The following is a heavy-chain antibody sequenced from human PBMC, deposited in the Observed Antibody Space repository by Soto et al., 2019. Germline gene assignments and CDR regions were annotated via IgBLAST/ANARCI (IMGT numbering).Heavy chain of an antibody. Sequence: EMHLLESGGGLVQPGGSLRLSCVASGFTVNNTAMTWVRQTPGGGLEWVSAFSGRSTSTYYAGSVKGRFTISKDNAKNTLYLQMNSLRDEDTAVYYCAKCIDCGADCHSYDTFDIWGQGTVVTVSS. CDR2: FSGRSTST. CDR3: AKCIDCGADCHSYDTFDI. CDR1: GFTVNNTA. V-gene: IGHV3-23*01. D-gene: IGHD2-21*02. J-gene: IGHJ3*02.